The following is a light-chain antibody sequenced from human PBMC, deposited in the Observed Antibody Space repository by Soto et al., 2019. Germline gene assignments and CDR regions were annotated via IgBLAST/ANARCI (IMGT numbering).Light chain of an antibody. CDR3: QQRSNWPPFT. V-gene: IGKV3-11*01. CDR1: QSVSSN. J-gene: IGKJ5*01. Sequence: EIVMTQSPATLSVSPGERATLSCRASQSVSSNLAWYQQKPGQAPRLLIYDASTRATGIPDRFSGSGSGTDFTLTISSLEPEDFAVYYCQQRSNWPPFTFGQGTRLEIK. CDR2: DAS.